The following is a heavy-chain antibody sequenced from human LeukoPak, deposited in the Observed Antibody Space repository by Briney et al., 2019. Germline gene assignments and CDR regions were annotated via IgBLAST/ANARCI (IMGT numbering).Heavy chain of an antibody. CDR1: GYTFTSYD. Sequence: ASVTVSCKASGYTFTSYDINWVRQAPGQGLEWMGWMNPNSGNTGYAQTFQGRVTMTRNTSISTAYMELRSLRSEDTAVYYCARGGQWLRYIDYWGQGTLVTVSS. CDR3: ARGGQWLRYIDY. CDR2: MNPNSGNT. D-gene: IGHD6-19*01. V-gene: IGHV1-8*01. J-gene: IGHJ4*02.